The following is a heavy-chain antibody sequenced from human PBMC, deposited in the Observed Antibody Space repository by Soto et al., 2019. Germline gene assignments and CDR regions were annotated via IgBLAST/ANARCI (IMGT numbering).Heavy chain of an antibody. CDR1: GDSMSSSDYY. Sequence: SETLSLTCAVSGDSMSSSDYYWAWIRQPPGKGLEWIGSIYYSVSTNYNPSLKSRVTISVDTSKNQFSLKLSSVTAAHAAVDYSARQKYYAFWSGFYTSYYYYYMDVWGKAITVTVS. V-gene: IGHV4-39*01. CDR2: IYYSVST. CDR3: ARQKYYAFWSGFYTSYYYYYMDV. J-gene: IGHJ6*03. D-gene: IGHD3-3*01.